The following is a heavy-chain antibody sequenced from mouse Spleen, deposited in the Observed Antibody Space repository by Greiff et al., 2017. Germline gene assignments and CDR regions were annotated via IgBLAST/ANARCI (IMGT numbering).Heavy chain of an antibody. J-gene: IGHJ4*01. CDR2: IDPSDSYT. CDR3: ARTMITTYAMDY. CDR1: GYTFTSYW. D-gene: IGHD2-4*01. V-gene: IGHV1-69*02. Sequence: QVQLQQPGAELVKPGASVKLSCKASGYTFTSYWMHWVKQRPGQGLEWIGEIDPSDSYTNYNQKFKGKTTLTVDKSSSTAYMQLSSLTSEDSAVYYCARTMITTYAMDYWGQGTSVTVSS.